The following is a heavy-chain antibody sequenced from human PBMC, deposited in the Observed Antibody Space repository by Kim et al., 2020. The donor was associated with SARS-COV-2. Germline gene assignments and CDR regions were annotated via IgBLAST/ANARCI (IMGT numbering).Heavy chain of an antibody. CDR2: INTDGNST. Sequence: GGSLRLSCAASGFTFSSYWMHWVRQAPGKGLVWVSRINTDGNSTTYADSVKGRFTVSRDNAKNTLSLQMNSLRAEDTAVYYCARDQFRYDSSGYLIWGQGTMVTVSS. CDR1: GFTFSSYW. V-gene: IGHV3-74*01. D-gene: IGHD3-22*01. CDR3: ARDQFRYDSSGYLI. J-gene: IGHJ3*02.